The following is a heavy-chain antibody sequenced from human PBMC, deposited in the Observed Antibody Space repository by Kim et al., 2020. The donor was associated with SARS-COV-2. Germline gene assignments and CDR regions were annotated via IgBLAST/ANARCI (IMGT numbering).Heavy chain of an antibody. CDR1: GYTFTLYA. J-gene: IGHJ4*02. V-gene: IGHV1-3*01. CDR3: ARDLLSDREFLLDY. CDR2: INGGNGDT. Sequence: ASVKVSCKASGYTFTLYAMQWVRQAPGQRPEWMGYINGGNGDTQYSQNFQGRVPFTRDTSATTFYMELSSLRSEDTAVYYCARDLLSDREFLLDYWGQGALVTVSS. D-gene: IGHD3-10*01.